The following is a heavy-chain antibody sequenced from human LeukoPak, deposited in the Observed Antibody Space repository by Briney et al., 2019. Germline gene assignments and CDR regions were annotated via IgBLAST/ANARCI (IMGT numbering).Heavy chain of an antibody. V-gene: IGHV1-2*02. CDR2: INPNSGGT. Sequence: GASVKVSCKASGYTFTGYYMHWVRQAPGQGLEWMGWINPNSGGTNYAQKFQGRVTMTRDTSISTAYMELSRLRSDDTAVYYCARDLVLRSSGYKTLGHWGQGTLVTVSS. CDR1: GYTFTGYY. CDR3: ARDLVLRSSGYKTLGH. J-gene: IGHJ4*02. D-gene: IGHD3-22*01.